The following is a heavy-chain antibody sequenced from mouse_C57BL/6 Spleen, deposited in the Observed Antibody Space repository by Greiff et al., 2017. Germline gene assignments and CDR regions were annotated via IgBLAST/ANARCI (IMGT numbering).Heavy chain of an antibody. CDR2: IDPSDSYT. V-gene: IGHV1-69*01. Sequence: QVQLQQPGAELVMPGASVKLSCKASGYTFTSYWMHWVKQRPGQGLEWIGEIDPSDSYTNYNQKFKGKSTLTVDKSSSTAYMQLSSLTSVDSAVYYCALSGSYYFDYWGQGTTLTVSS. J-gene: IGHJ2*01. CDR3: ALSGSYYFDY. CDR1: GYTFTSYW. D-gene: IGHD3-2*02.